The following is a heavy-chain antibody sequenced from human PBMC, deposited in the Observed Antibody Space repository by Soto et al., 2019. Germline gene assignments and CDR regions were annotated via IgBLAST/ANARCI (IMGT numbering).Heavy chain of an antibody. Sequence: SETLSLTCTVSGGSISSYYWSWIRQPPGKGLEWIGYIYYSGSTNYNPSLKSRVTISVDTSKNQFSLKLSSVTAADTAVYYCARLDPYYDILTGYYANYFDYWGQGTLVTVSS. CDR3: ARLDPYYDILTGYYANYFDY. V-gene: IGHV4-59*01. J-gene: IGHJ4*02. CDR2: IYYSGST. D-gene: IGHD3-9*01. CDR1: GGSISSYY.